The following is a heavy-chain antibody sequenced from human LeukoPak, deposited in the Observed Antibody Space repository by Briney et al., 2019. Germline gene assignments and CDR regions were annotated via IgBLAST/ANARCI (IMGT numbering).Heavy chain of an antibody. J-gene: IGHJ3*02. Sequence: GGSLRLSCAASGFTFSSYGMHWVRQAPGKGLEWVAVISYDGSNKYYADSVKGRFTISRDNSKNTLYLQMNSLRAEDTAVYYCAKDGGRYDILTGYSRHAFDIWGQGTMVTVSS. V-gene: IGHV3-30*18. D-gene: IGHD3-9*01. CDR1: GFTFSSYG. CDR3: AKDGGRYDILTGYSRHAFDI. CDR2: ISYDGSNK.